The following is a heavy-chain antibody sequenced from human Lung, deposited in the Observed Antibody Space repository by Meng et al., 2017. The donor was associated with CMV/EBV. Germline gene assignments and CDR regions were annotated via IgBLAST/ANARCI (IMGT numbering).Heavy chain of an antibody. V-gene: IGHV1-18*01. Sequence: ASVKVSXKASGYIFPKYGVNWMRQAPGQGPEWMGWISAYNGDTMYAPKVQGRVTMTTDTSTSTAYMELRGLRSDDTAVYYCARDAGTIAVSGIGDYWGQGTLVTVSS. D-gene: IGHD6-19*01. CDR1: GYIFPKYG. CDR3: ARDAGTIAVSGIGDY. CDR2: ISAYNGDT. J-gene: IGHJ4*02.